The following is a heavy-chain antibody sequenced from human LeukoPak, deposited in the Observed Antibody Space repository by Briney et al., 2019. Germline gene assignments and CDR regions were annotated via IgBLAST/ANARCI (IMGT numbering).Heavy chain of an antibody. CDR3: AKEGYYDSSGYPDDYYFDY. V-gene: IGHV3-23*01. J-gene: IGHJ4*02. CDR1: GFTFSSSA. Sequence: GGSLRLSCAASGFTFSSSAMRWVRQAPGKGLEWVSDTCGSGGSTYYADSVKGRFTLSRDNSQNTLYLQMNSLRAEDTAVYYCAKEGYYDSSGYPDDYYFDYWGQGTLVTVSS. D-gene: IGHD3-22*01. CDR2: TCGSGGST.